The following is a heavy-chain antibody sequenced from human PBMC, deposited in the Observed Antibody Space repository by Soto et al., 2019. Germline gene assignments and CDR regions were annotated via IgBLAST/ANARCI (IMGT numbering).Heavy chain of an antibody. Sequence: QVQLVESGGGVVQPGRSLRLSCAASGFTFSSYAMHWVRQAPGKGLEWVAVISYDGSNKYYADSVKGRFTISRNNSKSTRYLQMNSLRAEDTAVYYCARNGGSTHDYGDYVHYYYGMDVWGQGTTVTVSS. CDR2: ISYDGSNK. V-gene: IGHV3-30-3*01. CDR1: GFTFSSYA. J-gene: IGHJ6*02. D-gene: IGHD4-17*01. CDR3: ARNGGSTHDYGDYVHYYYGMDV.